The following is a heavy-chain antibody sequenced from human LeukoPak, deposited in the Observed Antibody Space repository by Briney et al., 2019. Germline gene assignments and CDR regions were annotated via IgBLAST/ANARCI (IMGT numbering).Heavy chain of an antibody. CDR1: GFTFSSYA. Sequence: GGSLRLSCAASGFTFSSYAMSWVRQAPGQGLEWVSAISGCGGDTYYADSVKGRFTISRDNFKNTLYLQMNSLRVEDTAVYYCAKRNGQWLPLGAFDIWGQGTMVTVSS. D-gene: IGHD6-19*01. J-gene: IGHJ3*02. CDR2: ISGCGGDT. V-gene: IGHV3-23*01. CDR3: AKRNGQWLPLGAFDI.